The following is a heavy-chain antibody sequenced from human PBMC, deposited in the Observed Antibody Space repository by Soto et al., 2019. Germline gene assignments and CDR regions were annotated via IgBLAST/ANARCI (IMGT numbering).Heavy chain of an antibody. V-gene: IGHV3-66*01. CDR2: IYSGGST. CDR1: GFTVISNY. Sequence: SLRLSCAASGFTVISNYMSWVRQAPGKGLEWVSVIYSGGSTYYADSVKDRFTISRDNSKNTLYLQMNSLRAEDTAVYYWARALGYDFWSGLGGGGMDVWGQGTTVTVSS. CDR3: ARALGYDFWSGLGGGGMDV. J-gene: IGHJ6*02. D-gene: IGHD3-3*01.